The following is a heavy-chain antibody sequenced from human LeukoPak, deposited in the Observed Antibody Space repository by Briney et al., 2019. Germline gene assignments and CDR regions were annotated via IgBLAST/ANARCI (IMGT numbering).Heavy chain of an antibody. J-gene: IGHJ3*02. CDR1: GYSSTSYW. CDR2: IYPGDSDT. CDR3: ARPYYYDSSGPGAFDI. V-gene: IGHV5-51*01. D-gene: IGHD3-22*01. Sequence: GESLKISCKGSGYSSTSYWIGWVRQMPGKGLEWMGIIYPGDSDTRYSPSFQGQVTFSADKSISTAYLQWSGLKASDTAMYYCARPYYYDSSGPGAFDIWGQGTMVTVSS.